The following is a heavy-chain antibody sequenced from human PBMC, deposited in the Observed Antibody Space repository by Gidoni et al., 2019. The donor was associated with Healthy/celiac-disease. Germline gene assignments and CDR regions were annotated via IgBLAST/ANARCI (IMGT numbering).Heavy chain of an antibody. V-gene: IGHV4-59*01. J-gene: IGHJ5*02. CDR1: GASISSYY. CDR3: ARGGPIAARLRHWFDP. CDR2: IYYSGST. D-gene: IGHD6-6*01. Sequence: QVQLQESGPGLVKPSETLSLTCTVSGASISSYYWSWIRQPPGKGLEWIGYIYYSGSTNYNPSLKSRVTISVDTSKNQFSLKLSSVTAADTAVYYCARGGPIAARLRHWFDPWGQGTLVTVSS.